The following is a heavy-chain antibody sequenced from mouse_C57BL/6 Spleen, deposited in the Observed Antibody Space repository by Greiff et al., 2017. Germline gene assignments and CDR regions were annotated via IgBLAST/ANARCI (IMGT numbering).Heavy chain of an antibody. V-gene: IGHV1-39*01. CDR1: GYSFTDYN. CDR3: ARSRAGGYAMDD. CDR2: INPNYGTT. J-gene: IGHJ4*01. Sequence: EVQLQQSGPELVKPGASVKISCTASGYSFTDYNMNWVRQTNGKSLEWIGVINPNYGTTCYNQKFKGKATLTVDQSSSTAYMQLNSLTSEDSAVYYCARSRAGGYAMDDWGQGTSVTVSS.